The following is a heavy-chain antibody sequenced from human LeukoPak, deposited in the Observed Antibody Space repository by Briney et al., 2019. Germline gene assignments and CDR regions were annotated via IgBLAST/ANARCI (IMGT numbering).Heavy chain of an antibody. J-gene: IGHJ6*03. CDR2: IIPIFGTA. CDR3: VSYSSGWSYYYYMDV. CDR1: GGTFSSYA. Sequence: ASVKVSCKASGGTFSSYAISWVRQAPGQGLEWMGRIIPIFGTANYAQKLQGRVTIITDESTSTAYMELSSLRSEDTAVYYCVSYSSGWSYYYYMDVWGKGTTVTVSS. V-gene: IGHV1-69*05. D-gene: IGHD6-19*01.